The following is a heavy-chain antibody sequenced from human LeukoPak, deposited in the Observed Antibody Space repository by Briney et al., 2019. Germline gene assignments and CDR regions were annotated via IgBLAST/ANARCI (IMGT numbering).Heavy chain of an antibody. CDR2: IGTAGDT. V-gene: IGHV3-13*01. Sequence: GGSLRLSCAASGFTFSSYDMHWVRQATGKGLEWGSAIGTAGDTYYPGSVKGRFTISRENAKNSLYLQMNSLRAGDTAVYYCARDYYDSSGYSGFDYWGQGTLVTVSS. D-gene: IGHD3-22*01. J-gene: IGHJ4*02. CDR1: GFTFSSYD. CDR3: ARDYYDSSGYSGFDY.